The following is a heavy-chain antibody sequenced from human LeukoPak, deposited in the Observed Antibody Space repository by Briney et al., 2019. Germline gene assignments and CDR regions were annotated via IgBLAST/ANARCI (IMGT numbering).Heavy chain of an antibody. V-gene: IGHV4-59*01. CDR3: ARDTALDAFDI. CDR1: GGSISSYY. J-gene: IGHJ3*02. CDR2: IYYSGST. Sequence: SETLSLTCTVSGGSISSYYWSWIRQPPGKGLEWIGYIYYSGSTNYNPSLKSRVTIPVDTSKNQFSLKLSSVTAADTAVCYCARDTALDAFDIWGQGTMVTVSS.